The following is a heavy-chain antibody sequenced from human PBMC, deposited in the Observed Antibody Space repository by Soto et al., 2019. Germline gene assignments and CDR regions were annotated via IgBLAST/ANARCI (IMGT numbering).Heavy chain of an antibody. CDR1: GYSFTSYW. Sequence: GQSLKISCKGSGYSFTSYWIGWVRQRTGKRLEWMGIIYPGDSDTRYSPSFPGPVTISADKSISTAYLQWSSLKASETAMYYCARLRKRWPQWDLNYFDYWGQGTLVTVSS. J-gene: IGHJ4*02. CDR3: ARLRKRWPQWDLNYFDY. CDR2: IYPGDSDT. D-gene: IGHD1-26*01. V-gene: IGHV5-51*01.